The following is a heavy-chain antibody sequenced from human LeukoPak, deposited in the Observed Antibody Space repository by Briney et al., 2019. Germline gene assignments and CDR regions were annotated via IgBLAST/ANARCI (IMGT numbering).Heavy chain of an antibody. CDR1: GFTFSSYE. CDR3: AKEPTPYYNFYGMDV. CDR2: ISRSGSTI. V-gene: IGHV3-48*03. Sequence: GGSLRLSCAASGFTFSSYEMNWVRQAPGKGLEWVSYISRSGSTIYYADSVKGRFTISRDNAKNSLYLQMNSLRAEDTAVYYCAKEPTPYYNFYGMDVWGQGTTVTVSS. J-gene: IGHJ6*02.